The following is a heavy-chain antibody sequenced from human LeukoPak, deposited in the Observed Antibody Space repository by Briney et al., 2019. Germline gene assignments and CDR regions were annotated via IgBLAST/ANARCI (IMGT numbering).Heavy chain of an antibody. J-gene: IGHJ4*02. D-gene: IGHD5-12*01. CDR3: VRHDGRGGATMGSLDS. Sequence: SATLSLTCTVSGGSISGGSHHWGWFRQSPGKGLEWIGSLYLSRTTYYNPSLNSRVTISVDTSKNQFSLQLNSVTAADTAVYYCVRHDGRGGATMGSLDSWGQGSLVTVSS. CDR1: GGSISGGSHH. V-gene: IGHV4-39*01. CDR2: LYLSRTT.